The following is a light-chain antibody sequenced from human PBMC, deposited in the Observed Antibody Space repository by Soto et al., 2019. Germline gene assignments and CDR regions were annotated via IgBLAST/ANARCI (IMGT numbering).Light chain of an antibody. J-gene: IGKJ2*01. CDR1: QSLLHSDGNTY. CDR3: MQATQYSPYT. CDR2: KIF. Sequence: DIVLTQTPLSSPVTLGQPASISCRSSQSLLHSDGNTYLSWLHQRPGQPLRLLIYKIFNRFSGGPDRFRGSGAGTDFTLKISRVEAEDVGVYYCMQATQYSPYTFGQGTKLEIK. V-gene: IGKV2-24*01.